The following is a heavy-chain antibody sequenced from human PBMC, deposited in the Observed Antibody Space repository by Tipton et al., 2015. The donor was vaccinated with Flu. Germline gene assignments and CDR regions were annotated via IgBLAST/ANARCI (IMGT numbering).Heavy chain of an antibody. J-gene: IGHJ3*02. CDR2: ISSSSSYI. V-gene: IGHV3-21*01. CDR3: ARERYSSSFDAFDI. CDR1: GFTFSSYA. D-gene: IGHD6-13*01. Sequence: SLRLSCAASGFTFSSYAMSWVRQAPGKGLEWVSSISSSSSYIYYADSVKGRFTISRDNAKNSLYLQMNSLRAEDTAVYYCARERYSSSFDAFDIWGQGTMVTVSS.